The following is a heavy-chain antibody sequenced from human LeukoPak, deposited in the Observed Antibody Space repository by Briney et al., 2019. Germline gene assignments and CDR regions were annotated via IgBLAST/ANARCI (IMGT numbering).Heavy chain of an antibody. CDR2: ISSSSSYI. V-gene: IGHV3-21*01. D-gene: IGHD3-3*01. Sequence: GGSLRLSCAASGFTVSAYAMAWVRQAPGKGLEWVSSISSSSSYIYYADSVKGRFTISRDNAKNSLYLQMNSLRAEDTAVYYCARDLPTYYNFWSGYYTNYYGMDVWGQGTTVTVSS. CDR3: ARDLPTYYNFWSGYYTNYYGMDV. J-gene: IGHJ6*02. CDR1: GFTVSAYA.